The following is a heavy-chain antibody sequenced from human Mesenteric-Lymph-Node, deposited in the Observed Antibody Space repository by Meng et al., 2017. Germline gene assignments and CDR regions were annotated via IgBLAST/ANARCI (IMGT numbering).Heavy chain of an antibody. CDR2: INHSGST. D-gene: IGHD6-6*01. Sequence: SETLSLTCAVYGGSFSGYYWSWIRQPPGKGLEWIGEINHSGSTNYNPSLKSRVTISVDTSKNQFSLKLSSVTAADTAVYYCARDGSSSTRSTLYYFDYWGQGTLVTVSS. V-gene: IGHV4-34*01. CDR1: GGSFSGYY. CDR3: ARDGSSSTRSTLYYFDY. J-gene: IGHJ4*02.